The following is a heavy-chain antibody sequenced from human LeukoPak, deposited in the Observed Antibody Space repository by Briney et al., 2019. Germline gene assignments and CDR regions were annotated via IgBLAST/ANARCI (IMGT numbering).Heavy chain of an antibody. Sequence: SETLSLTCTVSGGSIRSSYYYWGWIRQPPGKGLEWIGYIYYSGSTNYNPSLKSRVTISVDTSKNQFSLKLSSVTAADTAVYYCAREDTAILSWGQGTLVTVSS. J-gene: IGHJ4*02. CDR2: IYYSGST. D-gene: IGHD5-18*01. V-gene: IGHV4-61*01. CDR3: AREDTAILS. CDR1: GGSIRSSYYY.